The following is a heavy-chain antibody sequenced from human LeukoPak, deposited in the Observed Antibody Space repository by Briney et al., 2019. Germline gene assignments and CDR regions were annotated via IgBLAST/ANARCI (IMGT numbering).Heavy chain of an antibody. D-gene: IGHD3-22*01. V-gene: IGHV4-30-4*01. CDR3: AREPGGHYCDSSGYSDY. CDR2: IYYSGST. Sequence: PSQTLSLTCTVSGGSISSGDYYWSWIRQPPGKGLEWIGYIYYSGSTYYNPSLKSRVTISVDTSKNQFSLKLSSVTAADTAVYYCAREPGGHYCDSSGYSDYWGQGTLVTVSS. CDR1: GGSISSGDYY. J-gene: IGHJ4*02.